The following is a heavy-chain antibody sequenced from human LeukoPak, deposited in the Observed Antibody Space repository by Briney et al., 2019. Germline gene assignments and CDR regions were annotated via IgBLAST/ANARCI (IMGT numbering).Heavy chain of an antibody. V-gene: IGHV7-4-1*02. CDR1: GYTFTSYA. CDR3: ARADRGYSYGHLYYFDY. Sequence: ASVKVSCKASGYTFTSYAMNWVRQAPGQGLEWMGWINTNTGNPTYAQGFTARFVFSLDTSVSTAYLQISSLKAEDTAVYYCARADRGYSYGHLYYFDYWGQGTLVSVSS. J-gene: IGHJ4*02. D-gene: IGHD5-18*01. CDR2: INTNTGNP.